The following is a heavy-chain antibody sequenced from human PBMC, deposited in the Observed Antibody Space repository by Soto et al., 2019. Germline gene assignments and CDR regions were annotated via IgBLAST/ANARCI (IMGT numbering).Heavy chain of an antibody. CDR2: MNANTGNA. V-gene: IGHV1-8*01. J-gene: IGHJ5*02. CDR3: ARGSGAGGLDWFDP. CDR1: GYTFINHD. D-gene: IGHD6-25*01. Sequence: VKVSCKASGYTFINHDINWVRQAPGQGLEWMGWMNANTGNAGYAQIFQGRVTMTRDTSINTAYLELSSLTPEDTAVYFCARGSGAGGLDWFDPWGQGTLVTVSS.